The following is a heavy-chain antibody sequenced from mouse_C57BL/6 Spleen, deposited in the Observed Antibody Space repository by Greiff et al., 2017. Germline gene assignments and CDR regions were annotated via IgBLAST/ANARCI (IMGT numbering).Heavy chain of an antibody. CDR1: GYTFTSYW. CDR2: IDPSDSYT. CDR3: ATLDY. Sequence: QVQLQQPGAELVRPGTSVKLSCKASGYTFTSYWMHWVKQRPGQGLEWIGVIDPSDSYTNYNQKFKGKATLTVDTSSSTAYMQLSSLTYEDSAVYYCATLDYWGQGTTLTVSS. V-gene: IGHV1-59*01. J-gene: IGHJ2*01.